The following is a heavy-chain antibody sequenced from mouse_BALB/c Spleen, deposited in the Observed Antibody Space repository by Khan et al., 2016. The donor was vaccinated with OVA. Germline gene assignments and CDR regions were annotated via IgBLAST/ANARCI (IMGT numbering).Heavy chain of an antibody. D-gene: IGHD3-3*01. CDR3: ARGGRFAY. J-gene: IGHJ3*01. CDR2: ISTYYGDA. Sequence: VQLQQSGAELVRPGVSMKISCKGSGYTFTDYAMHWVKQSHAKSLEWIGVISTYYGDASYNQKFKGKATMTVDKSSSTAYMELARLTSEDSAIYYCARGGRFAYWGQGTLVTVSA. V-gene: IGHV1S137*01. CDR1: GYTFTDYA.